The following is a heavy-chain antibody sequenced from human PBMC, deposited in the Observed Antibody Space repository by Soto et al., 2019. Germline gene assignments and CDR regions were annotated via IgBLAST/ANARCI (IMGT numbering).Heavy chain of an antibody. CDR1: GFSLSTSGVG. CDR2: IYWDDDK. Sequence: QITLKESGPTLMKPTQTLTLTCTFSGFSLSTSGVGVGWIRQPPGKALEWLALIYWDDDKRYSPSLKSRLTITKDTSKNQVVLTMTNMDPVDTATYYCAHMLGYSIKGWFDPWGQGTLVTVSS. J-gene: IGHJ5*02. V-gene: IGHV2-5*02. CDR3: AHMLGYSIKGWFDP. D-gene: IGHD6-13*01.